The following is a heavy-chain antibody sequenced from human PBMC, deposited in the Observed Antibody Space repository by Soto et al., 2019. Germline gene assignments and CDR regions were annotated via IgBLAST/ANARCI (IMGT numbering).Heavy chain of an antibody. V-gene: IGHV1-2*04. Sequence: GASVKVSCKASGYTFTGYYMHWVRQAPGQGLEWMGWINPNSGGTNYAQKFQGWVTMTRDTSISTAYMELSRLRSDDTAVYCCARGGDYSNYYYYGMDVWGQGTTVTVSS. J-gene: IGHJ6*02. D-gene: IGHD4-4*01. CDR2: INPNSGGT. CDR1: GYTFTGYY. CDR3: ARGGDYSNYYYYGMDV.